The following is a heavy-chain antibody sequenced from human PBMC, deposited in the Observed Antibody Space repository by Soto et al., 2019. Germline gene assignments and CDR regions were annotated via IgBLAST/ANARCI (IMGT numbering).Heavy chain of an antibody. J-gene: IGHJ6*02. Sequence: QMHLQESGPGLVKPSETLSLTCTVSGGSISGYYWSWVRQPAGKGLEWVGRIYSDGTTNYSPSLKSRVPMSLDTSKDQFSLHLNSVTAADTAVYYCSRVGCSNSKCYTRGMDVWGQGTTVTVSS. CDR1: GGSISGYY. V-gene: IGHV4-4*07. CDR3: SRVGCSNSKCYTRGMDV. D-gene: IGHD2-2*01. CDR2: IYSDGTT.